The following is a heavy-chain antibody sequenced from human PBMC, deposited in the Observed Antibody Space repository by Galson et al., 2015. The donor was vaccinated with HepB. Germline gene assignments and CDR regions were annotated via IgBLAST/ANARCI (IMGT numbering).Heavy chain of an antibody. CDR1: GFTFSSYS. V-gene: IGHV3-21*01. Sequence: SLRLSCAASGFTFSSYSMNWVRQAPGKGLEWVSSISSSGSYIYYADSVKGRFTISRDNAKNSLYLQMNSLRAEDTAVYYCARGKRGYSGYDPWAYYYYGMDVWGQGTTVTVSS. CDR2: ISSSGSYI. CDR3: ARGKRGYSGYDPWAYYYYGMDV. D-gene: IGHD5-12*01. J-gene: IGHJ6*02.